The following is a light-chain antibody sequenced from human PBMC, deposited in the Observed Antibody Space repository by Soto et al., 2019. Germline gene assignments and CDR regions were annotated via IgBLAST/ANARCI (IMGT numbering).Light chain of an antibody. V-gene: IGLV2-14*01. CDR1: SSDVGGYNY. J-gene: IGLJ1*01. CDR3: SSYTSSRAYV. CDR2: EVS. Sequence: QSALTQPASVSGSPGQSITISCTGTSSDVGGYNYVSWYQQQSGKAPKLMIHEVSNRPSGVSNRFSGYKSGNTASLTISGLQAEDEADYYCSSYTSSRAYVFGIGTKLTV.